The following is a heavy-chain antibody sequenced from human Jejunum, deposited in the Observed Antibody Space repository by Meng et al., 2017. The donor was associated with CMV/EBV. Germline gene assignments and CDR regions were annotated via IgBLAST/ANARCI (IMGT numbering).Heavy chain of an antibody. D-gene: IGHD2-2*01. Sequence: YDINWVRQAAGQGLESMGWMNPDSGKTGYVQKLQGRVTMTRDTSISTAYMELSSLRYEDTGVYYCTRGRQIPPGYCTSATCPDYWGQGTRVTVAP. CDR3: TRGRQIPPGYCTSATCPDY. CDR2: MNPDSGKT. CDR1: YD. V-gene: IGHV1-8*01. J-gene: IGHJ4*02.